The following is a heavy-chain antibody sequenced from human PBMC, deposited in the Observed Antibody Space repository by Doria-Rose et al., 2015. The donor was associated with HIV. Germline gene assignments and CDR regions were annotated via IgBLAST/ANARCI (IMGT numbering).Heavy chain of an antibody. CDR2: IYWIGDK. D-gene: IGHD3-16*01. J-gene: IGHJ3*02. CDR1: A. V-gene: IGHV2-5*01. Sequence: AVGWIRQPPGKALGWLAVIYWIGDKRYSPSLETRLTITEGTSKNQVVLTMTNMDPADTATYYCAHGGDVFDIWGQGTMVTVSS. CDR3: AHGGDVFDI.